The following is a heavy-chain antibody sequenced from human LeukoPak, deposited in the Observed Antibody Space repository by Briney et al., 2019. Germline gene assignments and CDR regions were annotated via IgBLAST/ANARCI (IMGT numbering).Heavy chain of an antibody. Sequence: PGGSLRLSCAASGFTFNNYAMNWVRQAPGKGLEWVANIKQDGSEKYYVDSVKGRFTISRDNAKNSLYLQMNSLRAEDTAVYYCSVSRKNKNYRPFDYWGQGTLVTVSS. V-gene: IGHV3-7*03. CDR1: GFTFNNYA. J-gene: IGHJ4*02. CDR3: SVSRKNKNYRPFDY. CDR2: IKQDGSEK. D-gene: IGHD1-7*01.